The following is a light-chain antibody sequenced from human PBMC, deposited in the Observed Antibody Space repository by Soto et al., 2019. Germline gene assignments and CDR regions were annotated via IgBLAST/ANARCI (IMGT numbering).Light chain of an antibody. CDR3: QQTDKLPLT. J-gene: IGKJ4*01. V-gene: IGKV1-33*01. CDR1: QAISNH. CDR2: DTS. Sequence: IQMTQSPSPLPASVGDRVIITCQASQAISNHLNWYQQKPGRAPKLLNYDTSNLETGVASRFTAIAGGTAFTFSITSLRPEDFAIYFCQQTDKLPLTFPGGTKVDMK.